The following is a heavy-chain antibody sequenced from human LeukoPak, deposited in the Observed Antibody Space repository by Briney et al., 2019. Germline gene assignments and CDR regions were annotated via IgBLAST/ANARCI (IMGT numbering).Heavy chain of an antibody. V-gene: IGHV3-11*01. D-gene: IGHD6-13*01. Sequence: PGGSLRLSCAASGFTFSDYYMSWIRQAPGKGLEWVSYISSSGSTIYYADSVKGRFTISRDNAKNSLYLQMNSLRAEDTAVYYCARASSSWYEVVWTPDYWGQGTLVTVSS. CDR1: GFTFSDYY. CDR2: ISSSGSTI. CDR3: ARASSSWYEVVWTPDY. J-gene: IGHJ4*02.